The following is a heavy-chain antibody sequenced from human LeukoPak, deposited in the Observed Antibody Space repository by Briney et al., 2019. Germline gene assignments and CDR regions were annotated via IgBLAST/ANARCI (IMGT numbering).Heavy chain of an antibody. Sequence: ASVKVSCKASGYTFTGYYMHWVRQAPGQGLEWVGWINPNSGGTNYAQKFQGRVTMTRDTSISTAYMELGRLRSDDTAVYYCARILRYFDWFEQRYYFDYWGQGTLVTVSS. CDR2: INPNSGGT. CDR3: ARILRYFDWFEQRYYFDY. J-gene: IGHJ4*02. D-gene: IGHD3-9*01. V-gene: IGHV1-2*02. CDR1: GYTFTGYY.